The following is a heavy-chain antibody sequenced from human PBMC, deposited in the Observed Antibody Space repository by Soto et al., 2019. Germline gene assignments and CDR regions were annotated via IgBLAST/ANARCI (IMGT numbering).Heavy chain of an antibody. CDR3: AKDRDYSTSGSYSLFGY. CDR2: IYSAGNA. J-gene: IGHJ4*02. V-gene: IGHV3-66*01. Sequence: GGSLRLSCAASGFTVSSNQMSWVRQAPGRKPEWVSVIYSAGNAYYADAVKGRFAISRDNSKNTLYLQMNSLRVEDTAVYYCAKDRDYSTSGSYSLFGYWGQGALVTVSS. CDR1: GFTVSSNQ. D-gene: IGHD3-10*01.